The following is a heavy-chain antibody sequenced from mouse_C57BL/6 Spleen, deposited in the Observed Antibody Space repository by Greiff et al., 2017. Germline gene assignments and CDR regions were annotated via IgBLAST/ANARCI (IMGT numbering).Heavy chain of an antibody. CDR2: ISSGGSYT. J-gene: IGHJ2*01. CDR3: ARFTTVVATGGYFDY. Sequence: EVMLVESGGDLVKPGGSLKLSCAASGFTFSSYGMSWVRQTPDKRLEWVATISSGGSYTYYPDSVKGRFTISRDNAKNTLYLQMSSLKSEDTAMYYCARFTTVVATGGYFDYWGQGTTLTVSS. CDR1: GFTFSSYG. V-gene: IGHV5-6*01. D-gene: IGHD1-1*01.